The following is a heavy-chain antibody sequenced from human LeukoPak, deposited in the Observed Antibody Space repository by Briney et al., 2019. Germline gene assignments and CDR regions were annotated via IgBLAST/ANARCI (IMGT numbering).Heavy chain of an antibody. D-gene: IGHD7-27*01. CDR1: GFTFSRNS. Sequence: GGPLRLSCAASGFTFSRNSMNWVRQAPGKALEWVSSISSSSIYIYYADSVKGRFTISRDNARNTLYLQINSLRAEDTAVYCCAREEGGKLGIGDGFEYWGQRTLVTVSS. J-gene: IGHJ4*02. CDR2: ISSSSIYI. V-gene: IGHV3-21*03. CDR3: AREEGGKLGIGDGFEY.